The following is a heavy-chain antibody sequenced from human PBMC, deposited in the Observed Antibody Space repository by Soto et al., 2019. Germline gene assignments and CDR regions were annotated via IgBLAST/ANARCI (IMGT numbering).Heavy chain of an antibody. CDR3: ARAQLAPYYYYGMDV. Sequence: SETLSLTCTVSGGSISSYYWSWIRQPPGKGLEWIGYIYYSGSTNYNPSLKSRVTISVDTSKNQFSLKLSSVTAADTAVYYCARAQLAPYYYYGMDVWGQGTTVTVS. CDR2: IYYSGST. J-gene: IGHJ6*02. V-gene: IGHV4-59*01. CDR1: GGSISSYY. D-gene: IGHD6-13*01.